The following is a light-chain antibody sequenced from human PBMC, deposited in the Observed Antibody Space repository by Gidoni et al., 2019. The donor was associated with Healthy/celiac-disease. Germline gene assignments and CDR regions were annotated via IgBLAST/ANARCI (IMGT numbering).Light chain of an antibody. J-gene: IGKJ2*01. V-gene: IGKV1-5*03. CDR3: QKDNSYYT. Sequence: DIQMTQSPSTLSASVGDRVTITCRASQSISSWLAWYQQKPGKAPKLLIYKASSLESGVPSRFSGSGSGKEFNLNLSRLQPDDFETYYCQKDNSYYTFXQXTKLEIK. CDR2: KAS. CDR1: QSISSW.